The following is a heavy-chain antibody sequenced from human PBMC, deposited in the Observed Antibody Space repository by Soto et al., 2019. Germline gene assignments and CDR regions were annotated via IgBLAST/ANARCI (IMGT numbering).Heavy chain of an antibody. CDR2: IYPGDSDT. Sequence: ESLKISCKGSGYSFTSYWIGWVRQMPGKGLEWMGIIYPGDSDTRYSPSFQGQVTISADKSISTAYLQWSSLKASDTAMYYCARLEMATIEGYYYYGMDVWGQGTTVTVSS. V-gene: IGHV5-51*01. D-gene: IGHD5-12*01. J-gene: IGHJ6*02. CDR1: GYSFTSYW. CDR3: ARLEMATIEGYYYYGMDV.